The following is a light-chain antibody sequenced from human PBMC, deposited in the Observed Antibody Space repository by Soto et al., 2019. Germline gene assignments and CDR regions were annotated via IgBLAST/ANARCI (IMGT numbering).Light chain of an antibody. CDR2: AAS. V-gene: IGKV1-39*01. Sequence: DIQMTQSPSSLSASVGDRVTITCRASQSISSYLNWYQHKPGKAPKLLIYAASSFQSGVPSRFSGSESGTDFTLTISSLQPEDFATYYCQQTYSAPLTFGGGTKVESK. J-gene: IGKJ4*01. CDR1: QSISSY. CDR3: QQTYSAPLT.